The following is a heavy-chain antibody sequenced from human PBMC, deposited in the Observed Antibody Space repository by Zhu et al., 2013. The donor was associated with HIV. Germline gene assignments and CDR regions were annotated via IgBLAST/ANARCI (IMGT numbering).Heavy chain of an antibody. CDR3: ARVKERAYGGYPGVAYYGMDV. CDR2: IIPILGIA. V-gene: IGHV1-69*02. D-gene: IGHD5-12*01. Sequence: QVQLVQSGAEVKKPGSSVKVSCKASGGTFSSYTISWVRQAPGQGLEWMGRIIPILGIANYAQKFQGRVTITADKSTSTAYMELSSLRSEDTAVYYCARVKERAYGGYPGVAYYGMDVWGQGTTVTVSS. J-gene: IGHJ6*02. CDR1: GGTFSSYT.